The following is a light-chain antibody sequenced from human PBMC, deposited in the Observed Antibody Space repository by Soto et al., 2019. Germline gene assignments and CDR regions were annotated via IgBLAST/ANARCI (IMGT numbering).Light chain of an antibody. CDR2: KAS. J-gene: IGKJ1*01. CDR1: QNIYKF. CDR3: QQYKSYWT. V-gene: IGKV1-5*03. Sequence: DIQMTQSPSTVSASVGDRVTITCRASQNIYKFLAWYQQKPGKAPDLLIYKASTLESGVPSRFNGSGSGTEFSLQITSLQSEDFATYYCQQYKSYWTFGQGTKVDIK.